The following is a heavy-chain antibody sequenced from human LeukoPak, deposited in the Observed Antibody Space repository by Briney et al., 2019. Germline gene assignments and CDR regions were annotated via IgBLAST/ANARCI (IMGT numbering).Heavy chain of an antibody. CDR3: ARGAKRWLQFKTSAGFDY. CDR2: INPSSGST. J-gene: IGHJ4*02. CDR1: GYTFTSYY. D-gene: IGHD5-24*01. V-gene: IGHV1-46*01. Sequence: GGSVKVSCKASGYTFTSYYMHWVRQAPGQGLECMGTINPSSGSTSYTQKFQGRVTMTRDTTTSTVYMELSSLRSEDTAMFYCARGAKRWLQFKTSAGFDYWGQGTLVTVSS.